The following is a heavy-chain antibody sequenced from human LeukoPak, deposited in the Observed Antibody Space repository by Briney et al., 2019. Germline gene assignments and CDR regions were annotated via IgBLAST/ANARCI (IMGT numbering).Heavy chain of an antibody. Sequence: GGSLRLSCAASGFIFTNYFMSWVRQAPGKGLEWVASIKHDGSEKYYVDSVRGRFTISRDNTMNSLYLQMSSLKAEDTAVYYCATDRGWRTSGYYLYYFEYWGQGTLVTFSS. CDR2: IKHDGSEK. CDR3: ATDRGWRTSGYYLYYFEY. J-gene: IGHJ4*02. CDR1: GFIFTNYF. D-gene: IGHD3-3*01. V-gene: IGHV3-7*01.